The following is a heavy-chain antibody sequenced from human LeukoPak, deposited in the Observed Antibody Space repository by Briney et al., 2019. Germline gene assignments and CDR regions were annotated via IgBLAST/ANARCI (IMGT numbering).Heavy chain of an antibody. CDR1: GYTFTGYY. D-gene: IGHD6-6*01. V-gene: IGHV1-2*06. Sequence: ASVKVSCKASGYTFTGYYMHWVRQAPGQGLEWMGRINPNSGGTNYAQKFQGRVTMTRDTSISTAYMELSRLRSDDTAVYYCARDGPGSSSSDYYYYYMDVWAKGPRSPSP. J-gene: IGHJ6*03. CDR3: ARDGPGSSSSDYYYYYMDV. CDR2: INPNSGGT.